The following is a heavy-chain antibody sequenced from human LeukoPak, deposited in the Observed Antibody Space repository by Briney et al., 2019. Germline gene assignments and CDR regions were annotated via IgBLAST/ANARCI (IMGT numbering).Heavy chain of an antibody. V-gene: IGHV1-46*01. D-gene: IGHD3-22*01. Sequence: GASVKVSCKASGYTFTSYYMHWVRQAPGQGLEWMGIINPSGGSTSYAQKFQGRVTMTEDTSTDTAYMELSSLRSEDTAVYYCATVGYYYDSSGYPYYFDCWGQGTLVTVSS. J-gene: IGHJ4*02. CDR3: ATVGYYYDSSGYPYYFDC. CDR1: GYTFTSYY. CDR2: INPSGGST.